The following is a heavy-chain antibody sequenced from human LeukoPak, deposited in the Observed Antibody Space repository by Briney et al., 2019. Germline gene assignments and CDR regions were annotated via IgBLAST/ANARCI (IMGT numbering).Heavy chain of an antibody. V-gene: IGHV3-30-3*01. Sequence: PGGSLRLSCAASGFTFSSYAMHWVRQAPGKGLEWVAVISYDGSNKYYADSVKGRFIISRDNSKNTLYLQMNSLRAEDTAVYYCARDALRFLEWLFEFDPWGQGTLVTVSS. CDR2: ISYDGSNK. CDR1: GFTFSSYA. D-gene: IGHD3-3*01. CDR3: ARDALRFLEWLFEFDP. J-gene: IGHJ5*02.